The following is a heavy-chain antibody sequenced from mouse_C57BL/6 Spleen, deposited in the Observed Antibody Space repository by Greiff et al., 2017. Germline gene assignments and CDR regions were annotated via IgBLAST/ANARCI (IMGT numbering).Heavy chain of an antibody. CDR2: IDPEDGET. V-gene: IGHV14-2*01. CDR1: GFNIKDYY. CDR3: ARSRGLLRFAY. D-gene: IGHD2-3*01. J-gene: IGHJ3*01. Sequence: VQLQQSGAELVKPGASVKLSCTASGFNIKDYYMHWVKQRTEQGLEWIGRIDPEDGETKYAPKFQGKATLTVDTSSKKAYLQLISLTSDDTSVYYCARSRGLLRFAYWGQGTLVTVSA.